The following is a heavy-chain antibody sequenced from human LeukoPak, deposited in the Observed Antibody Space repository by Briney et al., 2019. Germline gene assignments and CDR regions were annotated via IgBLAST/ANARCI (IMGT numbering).Heavy chain of an antibody. CDR1: GITFSSYW. Sequence: GGSLRLSCAASGITFSSYWMSWVRQAPGKGLELVANIKPDGSEKYYVDSVKGRFTISRDNTKNSLYLQMNSLRAEDTAVYYCARDQDYATFDYWGQGTLVTVSS. CDR3: ARDQDYATFDY. D-gene: IGHD2-2*01. V-gene: IGHV3-7*01. CDR2: IKPDGSEK. J-gene: IGHJ4*02.